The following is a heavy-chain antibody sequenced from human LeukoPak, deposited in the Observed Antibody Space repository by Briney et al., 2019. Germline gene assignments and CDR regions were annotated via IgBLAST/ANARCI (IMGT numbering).Heavy chain of an antibody. Sequence: SETLSLTCTVSGASMTFTHYYWSWIRQPPGKGLEWIGYIYYSGSTNYNPSLKSRVTISVDTSKNQFSLKLSSVTAADTAVYYCARAEGFDFDYWGQGTLVTVSS. CDR1: GASMTFTHYY. CDR3: ARAEGFDFDY. CDR2: IYYSGST. J-gene: IGHJ4*02. V-gene: IGHV4-61*01.